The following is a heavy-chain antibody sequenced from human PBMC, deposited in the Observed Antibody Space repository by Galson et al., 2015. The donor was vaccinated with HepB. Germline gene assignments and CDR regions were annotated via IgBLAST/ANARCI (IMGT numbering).Heavy chain of an antibody. CDR1: GGSINNYY. V-gene: IGHV4-59*01. D-gene: IGHD3-10*01. Sequence: ETLSLTCTVSGGSINNYYWSWIRQPPGKGLEWIGYIYHSGSTNYNPSLKSRVTISVDTSKNQFSLKLSSVTAADTAMYYCARAIYGSVKGFEYWGQGTLVTVSS. CDR3: ARAIYGSVKGFEY. CDR2: IYHSGST. J-gene: IGHJ4*02.